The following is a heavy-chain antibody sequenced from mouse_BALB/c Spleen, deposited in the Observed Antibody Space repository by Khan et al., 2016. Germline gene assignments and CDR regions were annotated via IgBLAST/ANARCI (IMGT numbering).Heavy chain of an antibody. V-gene: IGHV1-7*01. CDR2: INPSTGYT. J-gene: IGHJ2*01. CDR1: GYTFTSYW. D-gene: IGHD2-12*01. CDR3: ARNSDDGYGY. Sequence: QVQLQQSGAELAKPGASVKMSCKVSGYTFTSYWMHWVKQRPGQGLEWIGYINPSTGYTEYNQKFKNKATLTADTSSSTAYMKLSSVTTDDAAVDDCARNSDDGYGYWGEDTTLTASS.